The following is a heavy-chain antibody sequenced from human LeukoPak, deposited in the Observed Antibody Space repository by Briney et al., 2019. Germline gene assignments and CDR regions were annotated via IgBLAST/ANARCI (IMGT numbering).Heavy chain of an antibody. CDR1: GFTFSSYW. D-gene: IGHD1-26*01. CDR3: ARGDSGSYYFDY. Sequence: PGGSLRLSCAASGFTFSSYWMHWVRQAPGKGLVWVSGINTDGSSTSYADSVKGRFTISRDNAKNSLYLQMNSLRAEDTAVYYCARGDSGSYYFDYWGQGTLVTVSS. V-gene: IGHV3-74*01. J-gene: IGHJ4*02. CDR2: INTDGSST.